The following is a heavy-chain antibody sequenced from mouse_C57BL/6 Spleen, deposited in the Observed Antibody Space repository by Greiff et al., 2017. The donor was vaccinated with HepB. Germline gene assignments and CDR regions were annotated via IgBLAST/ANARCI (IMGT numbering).Heavy chain of an antibody. CDR1: GYTFTSYW. D-gene: IGHD3-2*02. V-gene: IGHV1-50*01. Sequence: QVQLQQPGAELVKPGASVKLSCKASGYTFTSYWMQWVKQRPGQGLEWIGEIDPSDSYNNYNQKFKGKATLTVATSSSTAYMQLSSLTSEDSAVYYCARGDSSGHYSAMDYWGQGTSVTVSS. CDR3: ARGDSSGHYSAMDY. J-gene: IGHJ4*01. CDR2: IDPSDSYN.